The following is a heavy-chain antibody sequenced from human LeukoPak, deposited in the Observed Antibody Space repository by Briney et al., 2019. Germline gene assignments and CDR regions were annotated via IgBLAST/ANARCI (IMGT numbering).Heavy chain of an antibody. CDR2: IYYSGST. CDR1: GGSISSYY. Sequence: KSSETLSLTCTVSGGSISSYYWSWIRQPPGKGLEWIGYIYYSGSTNYNPSLKSRVTISVDTSKNQFSLKLSSVTAADTAVYYCARAWQLDYWGQGTLASVSS. CDR3: ARAWQLDY. J-gene: IGHJ4*02. V-gene: IGHV4-59*01. D-gene: IGHD6-13*01.